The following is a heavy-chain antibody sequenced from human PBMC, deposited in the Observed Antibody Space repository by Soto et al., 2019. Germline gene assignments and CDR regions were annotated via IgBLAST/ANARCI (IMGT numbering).Heavy chain of an antibody. D-gene: IGHD6-13*01. V-gene: IGHV4-39*01. Sequence: SETLSLTCTVSGGSISSSSYYWGWIRQPPGKGLEWIGSIYYSGSTYYNPSLKSRVTISVDTSKNQFSLKLSSVTAADTAVYYCVRIAAAGTDWYFDLWGRGTLVTVSS. CDR3: VRIAAAGTDWYFDL. CDR1: GGSISSSSYY. J-gene: IGHJ2*01. CDR2: IYYSGST.